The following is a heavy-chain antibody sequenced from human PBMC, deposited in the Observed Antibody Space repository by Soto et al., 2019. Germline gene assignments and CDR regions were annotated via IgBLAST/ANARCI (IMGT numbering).Heavy chain of an antibody. CDR3: AKGVKYSSSPRGSWFDP. Sequence: GGSLRLSCAASGFTFSSYAMSWVRQAPGKGLEWVSAISGSGGSTYYADSVKGRFTISRDNSKNTLYLQMNSLRAEDTAVYYCAKGVKYSSSPRGSWFDPWGQGTLVTVSS. CDR2: ISGSGGST. J-gene: IGHJ5*02. D-gene: IGHD6-6*01. V-gene: IGHV3-23*01. CDR1: GFTFSSYA.